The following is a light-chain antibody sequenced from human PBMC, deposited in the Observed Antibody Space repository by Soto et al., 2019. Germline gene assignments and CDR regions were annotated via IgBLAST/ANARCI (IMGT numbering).Light chain of an antibody. Sequence: QSALTQPASVSGSPGQSITISCTGTSSDVGGRNFVSWYQQHPGKAPKVMIYAVSHRPSEVSNRFSGSKSGNTASLTISGLQAEDEADYYCSSYTSSSTLLYVFGTGTKVTVL. J-gene: IGLJ1*01. CDR2: AVS. V-gene: IGLV2-14*01. CDR1: SSDVGGRNF. CDR3: SSYTSSSTLLYV.